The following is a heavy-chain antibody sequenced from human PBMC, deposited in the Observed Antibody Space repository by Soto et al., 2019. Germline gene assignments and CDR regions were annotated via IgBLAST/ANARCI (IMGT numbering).Heavy chain of an antibody. CDR2: IYYSGST. V-gene: IGHV4-30-4*01. Sequence: QVQLQESGPGLVKPSQTLSLTCTVSGGSISSGDYYWSWIRQPPGKGREWIGYIYYSGSTYYNPSLKSRVTISVDTSKNQFSLKLSSVTAADTAVYYGARDRVGSPSEGSGSFFDYWGQGTLVTVSS. J-gene: IGHJ4*02. CDR1: GGSISSGDYY. CDR3: ARDRVGSPSEGSGSFFDY. D-gene: IGHD3-10*01.